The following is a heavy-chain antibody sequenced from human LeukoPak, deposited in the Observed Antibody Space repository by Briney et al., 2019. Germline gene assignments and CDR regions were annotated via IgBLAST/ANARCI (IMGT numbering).Heavy chain of an antibody. Sequence: GGSLRLSCAASGFTVSSNYMSWVRQAPGKGLEWVSVIYRGGSIYYTDSVKGRFTISRDNSKNTLYLQMNSLRAEDTAVYYCARGGSYDAFDIWGQGTMVTVSS. CDR2: IYRGGSI. V-gene: IGHV3-66*01. CDR3: ARGGSYDAFDI. J-gene: IGHJ3*02. CDR1: GFTVSSNY. D-gene: IGHD3-10*01.